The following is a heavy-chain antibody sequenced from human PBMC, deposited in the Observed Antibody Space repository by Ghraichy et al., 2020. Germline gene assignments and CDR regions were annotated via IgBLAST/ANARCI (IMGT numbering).Heavy chain of an antibody. V-gene: IGHV2-26*01. CDR1: GFSLSNARMG. CDR2: IFSNDEK. J-gene: IGHJ3*02. CDR3: ARTLGAIRPEAFDI. Sequence: SGPTLVKPTETLTLTCTVSGFSLSNARMGVSWIRQPPGKALEWLAHIFSNDEKSYSSSMKSRLTISKDTSKSQVVLTLTNMAPVDTGTYYCARTLGAIRPEAFDIWGQGTMVTVSS. D-gene: IGHD1-26*01.